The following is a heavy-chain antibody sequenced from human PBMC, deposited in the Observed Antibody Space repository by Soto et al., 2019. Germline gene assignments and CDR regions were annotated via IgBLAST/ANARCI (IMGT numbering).Heavy chain of an antibody. CDR3: ARPDYYDSSGYYYPPNY. CDR2: NIPIFGTA. V-gene: IGHV1-69*06. J-gene: IGHJ4*02. D-gene: IGHD3-22*01. CDR1: GGTFSSYA. Sequence: QVQLVQSGAEVKKPGSSVKVSCKASGGTFSSYAISWVRQAPGQGLEWMGGNIPIFGTANYAQKFQGRVTITADKSTSTAYMELSSLRSEDTAVYYCARPDYYDSSGYYYPPNYWGQGTLVTVSS.